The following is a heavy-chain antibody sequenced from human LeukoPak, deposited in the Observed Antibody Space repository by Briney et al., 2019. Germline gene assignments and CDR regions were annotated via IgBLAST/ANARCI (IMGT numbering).Heavy chain of an antibody. D-gene: IGHD1-7*01. CDR1: GFTFSSYS. J-gene: IGHJ6*04. V-gene: IGHV3-21*01. Sequence: PGGSLRLSCAASGFTFSSYSMNWVRQAPGKGPEWVSSISSSSSYIYYADSVKGRFTISRDNAKNSLFLQMNSLRAEDTAVYYCARDQGWNYQWGDVWGKGTTVTVSS. CDR2: ISSSSSYI. CDR3: ARDQGWNYQWGDV.